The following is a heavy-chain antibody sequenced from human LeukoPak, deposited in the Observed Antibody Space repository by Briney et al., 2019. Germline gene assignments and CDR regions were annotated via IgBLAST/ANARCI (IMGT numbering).Heavy chain of an antibody. CDR2: IKSKTDGGTP. J-gene: IGHJ3*02. CDR3: TTSLRIRYGDYRGAFDI. CDR1: GFTFSSYA. Sequence: PGGSLRLSCAASGFTFSSYAMSWVRQAPGKGLEWVGRIKSKTDGGTPDYAAPVKGRFTISRDDSKNTLYLQMNSLKTEDTAVYYCTTSLRIRYGDYRGAFDIWGQGTMVTVSS. V-gene: IGHV3-15*01. D-gene: IGHD4-17*01.